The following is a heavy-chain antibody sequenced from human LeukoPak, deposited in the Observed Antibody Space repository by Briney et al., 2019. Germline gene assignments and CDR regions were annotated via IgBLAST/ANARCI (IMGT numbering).Heavy chain of an antibody. V-gene: IGHV4-39*07. CDR3: ATVSAFFYDSGSYYTFDY. CDR1: GGSISSSNYY. J-gene: IGHJ4*02. CDR2: IYYSGST. D-gene: IGHD3-10*01. Sequence: PSETLSLTCTVSGGSISSSNYYWGWIRQPPGKGLEWIGSIYYSGSTYNNPSLKSRVTMSLDTSKNQFSLRLSSVTAADTAVYYCATVSAFFYDSGSYYTFDYWGQGTLVTVSS.